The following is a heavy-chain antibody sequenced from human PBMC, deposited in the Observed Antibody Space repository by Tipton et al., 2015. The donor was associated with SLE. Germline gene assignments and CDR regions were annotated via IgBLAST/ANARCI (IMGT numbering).Heavy chain of an antibody. Sequence: GSLRLSCAASGFTFSDYYMNWVRQAPGKGLEWVSYISSSSSTIYYADSVKGRFTISRDNAKNSLYLQMNSLRAEDTAVYYCASRRWLPGFDPWGQGTLVTVSS. D-gene: IGHD5-24*01. CDR3: ASRRWLPGFDP. J-gene: IGHJ5*02. V-gene: IGHV3-11*04. CDR1: GFTFSDYY. CDR2: ISSSSSTI.